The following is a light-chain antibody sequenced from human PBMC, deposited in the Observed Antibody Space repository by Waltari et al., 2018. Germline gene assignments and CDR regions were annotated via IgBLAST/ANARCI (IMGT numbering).Light chain of an antibody. J-gene: IGKJ1*01. CDR2: DAS. Sequence: EIVLTQSPGTLSLSPGDRATLSCRASQSVSRTLAWYQQKPGQAPRLLICDASSRATGIPDRFSGSGSGTDFSLTISRLEPEDFAVYYCQKYGTLPATFGQGTKVEIK. V-gene: IGKV3-20*01. CDR3: QKYGTLPAT. CDR1: QSVSRT.